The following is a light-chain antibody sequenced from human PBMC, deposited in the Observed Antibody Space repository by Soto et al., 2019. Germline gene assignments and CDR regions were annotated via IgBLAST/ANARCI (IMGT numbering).Light chain of an antibody. V-gene: IGKV3-20*01. J-gene: IGKJ3*01. Sequence: EIVWTQSQGTLLLSPGERATLSCRASPTVSFNSLAWYQQKPGQTPRLLIYGGATRATDVPDRFSGSGSGTDFALTISGLEPEDSAVYYCQQYGGAPFTFGPGTRVDVK. CDR3: QQYGGAPFT. CDR2: GGA. CDR1: PTVSFNS.